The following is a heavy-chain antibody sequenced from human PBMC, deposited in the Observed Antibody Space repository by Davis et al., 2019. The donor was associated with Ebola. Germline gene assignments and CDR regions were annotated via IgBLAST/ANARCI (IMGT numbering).Heavy chain of an antibody. V-gene: IGHV1-69*13. CDR2: IIPIFGTA. CDR1: GGTFSSYA. Sequence: SVKVSCKASGGTFSSYAISWVRQAPGQGLEWMGGIIPIFGTANYAQKFQGRVTITADESTSTAYMELNSLKTEDTAVYYCTSWVPAANFDYWGQGTLVTVSS. CDR3: TSWVPAANFDY. D-gene: IGHD2-2*01. J-gene: IGHJ4*02.